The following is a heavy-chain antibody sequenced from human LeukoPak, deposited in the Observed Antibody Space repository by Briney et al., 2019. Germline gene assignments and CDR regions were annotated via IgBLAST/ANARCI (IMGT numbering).Heavy chain of an antibody. V-gene: IGHV4-31*03. CDR3: ARAPLEWLYLLDY. J-gene: IGHJ4*02. D-gene: IGHD3-3*01. CDR1: GGSISSGGYY. Sequence: SETLSLTCTVSGGSISSGGYYWSWIRQHPGKGLEWIGYIYYSGSTYYNPSLKSRVTISVDTSKNQFSLKLSSVTAADTAVYYCARAPLEWLYLLDYRGQGTLVTVSS. CDR2: IYYSGST.